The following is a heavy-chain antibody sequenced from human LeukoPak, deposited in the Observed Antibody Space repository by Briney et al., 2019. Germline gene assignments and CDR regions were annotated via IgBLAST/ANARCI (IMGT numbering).Heavy chain of an antibody. V-gene: IGHV3-23*01. Sequence: EGSLRLSCAASGFTSGIYAVSWVRQAPGKGLKWVSAFSGGGDSYYADSVKGRFTISRDNSKKILYLQMNSLRAEDTAVYYCGKEVERHFDLKYWGQGTLVTVSS. J-gene: IGHJ4*02. CDR1: GFTSGIYA. CDR2: FSGGGDS. CDR3: GKEVERHFDLKY.